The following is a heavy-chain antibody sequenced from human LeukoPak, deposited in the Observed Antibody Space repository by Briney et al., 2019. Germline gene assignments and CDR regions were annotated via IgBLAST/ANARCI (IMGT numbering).Heavy chain of an antibody. CDR1: GSFFTSYW. CDR3: ARQHTAMVLGASEDGMDV. D-gene: IGHD5-18*01. V-gene: IGHV5-51*01. Sequence: PGASLQISCEGSGSFFTSYWIGWVRQLPGKGLEWMGIIYPGDSDTRYSPSFQGQVTISADKSISTAYLQWSSLKASDTAMYYCARQHTAMVLGASEDGMDVWGQGTTVTVSS. CDR2: IYPGDSDT. J-gene: IGHJ6*02.